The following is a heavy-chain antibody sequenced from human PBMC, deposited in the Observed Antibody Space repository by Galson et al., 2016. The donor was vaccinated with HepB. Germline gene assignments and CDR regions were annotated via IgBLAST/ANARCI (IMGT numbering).Heavy chain of an antibody. CDR1: GFTFSSLG. Sequence: LRLSCAGTGFTFSSLGMSWVRQAPGKGLEWVSVISAMDDQIYYADSVWGRFTISRDNSRSSLFLEMNSLRAEDTAVYYCVISIRGISVGPCDYWGHGTPVVVAS. J-gene: IGHJ4*01. CDR2: ISAMDDQI. CDR3: VISIRGISVGPCDY. D-gene: IGHD3-10*01. V-gene: IGHV3-23*01.